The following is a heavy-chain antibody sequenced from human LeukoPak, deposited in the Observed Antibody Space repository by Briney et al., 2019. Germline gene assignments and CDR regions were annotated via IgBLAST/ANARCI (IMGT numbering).Heavy chain of an antibody. D-gene: IGHD4-23*01. V-gene: IGHV3-53*05. Sequence: PGGSLRLSCAASGFSVGNNYVTWVRQPPGKGLEWVSVIYTDGSTYYADSVKGRFTISRDNSKNTLYLQMNSLRVEDTALYYCTDAVAAWGQGTLVTVSS. J-gene: IGHJ5*02. CDR2: IYTDGST. CDR3: TDAVAA. CDR1: GFSVGNNY.